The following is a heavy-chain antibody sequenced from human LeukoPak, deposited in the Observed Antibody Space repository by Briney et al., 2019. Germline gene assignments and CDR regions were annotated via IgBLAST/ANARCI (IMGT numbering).Heavy chain of an antibody. CDR3: ARYCSSTSCYSRGLDY. J-gene: IGHJ4*02. V-gene: IGHV1-8*02. Sequence: ASVKVSCKASGYTFTSYGISWVRQAPGQGLEWMGWMNPNSGNTGYAQKFQGRVTMTRNTSISTAYMELSSLRSEDTAVYYCARYCSSTSCYSRGLDYWGQGTLVTVSS. CDR1: GYTFTSYG. CDR2: MNPNSGNT. D-gene: IGHD2-2*01.